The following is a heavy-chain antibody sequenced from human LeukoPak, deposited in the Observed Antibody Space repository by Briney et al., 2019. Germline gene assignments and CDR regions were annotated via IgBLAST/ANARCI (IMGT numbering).Heavy chain of an antibody. J-gene: IGHJ4*02. D-gene: IGHD3-3*01. Sequence: GGSLRLSCAASGFTVSSSYMTWVSQAPGKWLECVSLIYSDGSTYYADSVKGRFTISRATSKNTLHLQMNSLRAEDAAVYYCATVGSRYSSDNWGQGTLVTVSS. CDR1: GFTVSSSY. CDR3: ATVGSRYSSDN. V-gene: IGHV3-53*01. CDR2: IYSDGST.